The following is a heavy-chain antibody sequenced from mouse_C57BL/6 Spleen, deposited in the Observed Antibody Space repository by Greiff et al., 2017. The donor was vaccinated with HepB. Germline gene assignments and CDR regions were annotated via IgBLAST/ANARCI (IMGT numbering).Heavy chain of an antibody. D-gene: IGHD1-1*01. V-gene: IGHV1-82*01. CDR2: IYPGDGDT. J-gene: IGHJ4*01. CDR3: ARAHYGSSPMDY. CDR1: GYAFSSSW. Sequence: VKLMESGPELVKPGASVKISCKASGYAFSSSWMNWVKQRPGKGLEWIGRIYPGDGDTNYNGKFKGKATLTADKSSSTAYMQLSSLTSEDSAVYFCARAHYGSSPMDYWGQGTSVTVSS.